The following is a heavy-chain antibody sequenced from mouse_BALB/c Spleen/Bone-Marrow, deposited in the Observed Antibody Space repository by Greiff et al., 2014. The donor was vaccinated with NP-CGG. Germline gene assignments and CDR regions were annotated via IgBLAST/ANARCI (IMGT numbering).Heavy chain of an antibody. CDR3: ARGSHFDY. J-gene: IGHJ2*01. V-gene: IGHV3-2*02. Sequence: EVQVVESGPGLAKPSQSLSLTCTVTGYSITSDYAWNWIRQFPGNKLEWMGYINYSGRTNYNPSLKSRISITRDTSKNQFFLQLNSVTTEDTATYDCARGSHFDYWGQGTTLTVSS. CDR1: GYSITSDYA. CDR2: INYSGRT.